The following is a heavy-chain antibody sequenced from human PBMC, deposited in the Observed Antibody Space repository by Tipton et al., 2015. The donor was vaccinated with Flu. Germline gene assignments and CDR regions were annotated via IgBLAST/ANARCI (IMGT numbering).Heavy chain of an antibody. CDR3: TTDALYYDFWSGFNGGMDV. D-gene: IGHD3-3*01. CDR2: IKSKTDGGTT. CDR1: GFTFSNAW. V-gene: IGHV3-15*01. Sequence: SLRLSCAASGFTFSNAWMSWVRQAPGKGLEWVGRIKSKTDGGTTDYAAPVKGRFTISRDDSKNTLYLQMNSLKTEDTAVYYCTTDALYYDFWSGFNGGMDVWGQGTTVTVSS. J-gene: IGHJ6*02.